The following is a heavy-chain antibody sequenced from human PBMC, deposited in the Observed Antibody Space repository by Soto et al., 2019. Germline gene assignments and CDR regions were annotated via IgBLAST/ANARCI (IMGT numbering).Heavy chain of an antibody. CDR3: ARSAAAAAGTFYWFDP. J-gene: IGHJ5*02. CDR1: GGTFSSYA. V-gene: IGHV1-69*12. CDR2: IIPIFGTA. Sequence: QVQLVQSGAEVKKPGSSVKVSCKASGGTFSSYAISWVRQAPGQGLEWMGGIIPIFGTANYAQKFQGRVTITADESTSTAYMELSSLSSEDTAVYYCARSAAAAAGTFYWFDPWGQGTLVTVSS. D-gene: IGHD6-13*01.